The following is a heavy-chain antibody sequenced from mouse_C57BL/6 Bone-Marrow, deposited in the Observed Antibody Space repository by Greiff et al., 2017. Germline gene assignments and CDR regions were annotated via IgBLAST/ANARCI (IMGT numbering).Heavy chain of an antibody. CDR3: AREGNYGYDRRFDY. Sequence: EVLLVESEGGLVQPGSSMKLSCTASGFTFSDYYMAWVRQVPEKGLEWVANINYDGSSTYYLDSLKSRFIISRDNAKNILYLQMSSLKSEDTATYYCAREGNYGYDRRFDYWGQGTTLTVSS. V-gene: IGHV5-16*01. J-gene: IGHJ2*01. CDR1: GFTFSDYY. D-gene: IGHD2-2*01. CDR2: INYDGSST.